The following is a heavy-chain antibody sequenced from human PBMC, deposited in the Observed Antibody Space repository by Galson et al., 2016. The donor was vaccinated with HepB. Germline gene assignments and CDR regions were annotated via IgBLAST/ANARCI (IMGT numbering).Heavy chain of an antibody. CDR2: ISTDGSKV. CDR3: ARGYRSNSFDF. Sequence: SLRLSCAASGFTFRDYSMDWVRQAPGRGLEWLSFISTDGSKVYYADPVRGRFTISRDNAKNSLTLQMNTLRVEDTAVYYCARGYRSNSFDFWGQGTLVSVSS. CDR1: GFTFRDYS. D-gene: IGHD1-26*01. J-gene: IGHJ4*02. V-gene: IGHV3-48*01.